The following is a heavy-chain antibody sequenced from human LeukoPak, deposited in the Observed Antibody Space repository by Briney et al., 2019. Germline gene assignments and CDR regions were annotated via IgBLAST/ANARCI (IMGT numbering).Heavy chain of an antibody. V-gene: IGHV1-46*01. J-gene: IGHJ4*02. Sequence: ASVKVSCKASGYTFTSYYMHWVRQAPGQGLEWMGIINPSGGSTSYAQKFQGRVTMTEDTSTDTAYMELSSLRSEDTAVYYCATDGGPTLMDPYPDYWGQGTLVTVSS. CDR2: INPSGGST. CDR1: GYTFTSYY. CDR3: ATDGGPTLMDPYPDY. D-gene: IGHD5-24*01.